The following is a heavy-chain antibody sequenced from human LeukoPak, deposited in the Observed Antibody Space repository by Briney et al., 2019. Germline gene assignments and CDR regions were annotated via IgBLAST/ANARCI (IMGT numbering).Heavy chain of an antibody. CDR3: AKGPRASGWTYFDY. Sequence: GGSLRLSCAASGFTFSSYAMSWVRQAPGKGLEWVSVISGSGGSTYSAESVKGRFTISRDNSKNTLCLQMNSLRVEDTAVYYCAKGPRASGWTYFDYWGQGTLVTVSS. D-gene: IGHD6-19*01. V-gene: IGHV3-23*01. J-gene: IGHJ4*02. CDR2: ISGSGGST. CDR1: GFTFSSYA.